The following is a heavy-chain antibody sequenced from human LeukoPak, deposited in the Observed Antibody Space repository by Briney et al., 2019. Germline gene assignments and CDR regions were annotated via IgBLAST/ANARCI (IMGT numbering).Heavy chain of an antibody. CDR1: GGTFSSYV. J-gene: IGHJ5*02. V-gene: IGHV1-69*13. Sequence: GASVKVSCKATGGTFSSYVISWVRQAPGQGLEWMGGIIPVFGAANYARKFQGRVTITADESTSTAYMELSSLRSEDTAVYYCARECYGGGSCRYPNWFDPWGQGTLVTVSS. D-gene: IGHD2-15*01. CDR2: IIPVFGAA. CDR3: ARECYGGGSCRYPNWFDP.